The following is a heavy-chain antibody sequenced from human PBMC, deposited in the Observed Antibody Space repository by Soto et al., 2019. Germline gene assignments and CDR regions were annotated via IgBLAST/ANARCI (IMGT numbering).Heavy chain of an antibody. Sequence: NPSETLSLTCKVSGYLINSGYSWGWIRQSPGKGLEWIGSTSYDGKSYYKPSLKSRVVMSVDLANNQFSLRLRSVTAADTAVYYCARDLSSGYQTFYFDYWGKGTPVTVSS. D-gene: IGHD3-22*01. CDR3: ARDLSSGYQTFYFDY. CDR1: GYLINSGYS. J-gene: IGHJ4*01. CDR2: TSYDGKS. V-gene: IGHV4-38-2*02.